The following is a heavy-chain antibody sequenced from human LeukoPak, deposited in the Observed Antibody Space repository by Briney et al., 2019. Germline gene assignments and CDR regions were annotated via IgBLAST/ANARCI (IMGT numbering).Heavy chain of an antibody. D-gene: IGHD6-19*01. CDR2: IRYDGSNK. J-gene: IGHJ6*03. CDR1: GFTFSSYG. CDR3: AKCSGWYSGYYYYYMDV. Sequence: GGSLRLSCAASGFTFSSYGMHWVRQAPGKGLEWVAFIRYDGSNKYYAGSVEGRFTISRDNSKNTLYLQMNSLRAEDTAVYYCAKCSGWYSGYYYYYMDVWGKGTTVTVSS. V-gene: IGHV3-30*02.